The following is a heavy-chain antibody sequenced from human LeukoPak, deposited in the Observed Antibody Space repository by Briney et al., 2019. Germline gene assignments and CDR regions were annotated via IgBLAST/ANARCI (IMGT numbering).Heavy chain of an antibody. CDR2: FDPEDGET. D-gene: IGHD1-26*01. CDR3: AKDRVVGATGPLDAFDI. J-gene: IGHJ3*02. CDR1: GYTLTELS. V-gene: IGHV1-24*01. Sequence: ASVKVSCKVSGYTLTELSMHWVRQAPGKGLEWMGGFDPEDGETIYAQKFQGRVTMTEDTSTDTAYMELSSLRAEDTAVYYCAKDRVVGATGPLDAFDIWGQGTMVTVSS.